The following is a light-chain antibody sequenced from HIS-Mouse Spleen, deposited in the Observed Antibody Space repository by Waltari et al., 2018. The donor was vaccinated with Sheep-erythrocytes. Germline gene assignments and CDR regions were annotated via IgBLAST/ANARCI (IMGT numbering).Light chain of an antibody. V-gene: IGLV2-11*01. CDR3: CSYAGSYNHV. CDR2: EVS. Sequence: QSALTHPRSVSGSPGQSVTISCTGTSSDDVGYNFVSWYQQNPGKAPKLMIYEVSKRPSGVPDRFSGSKSGNTASLTISGLQAEDEADYYCCSYAGSYNHVFATGTKVTVL. J-gene: IGLJ1*01. CDR1: SSDDVGYNF.